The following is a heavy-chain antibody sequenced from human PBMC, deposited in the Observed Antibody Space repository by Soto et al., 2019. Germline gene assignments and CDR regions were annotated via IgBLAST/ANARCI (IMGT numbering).Heavy chain of an antibody. CDR1: SDSVSNIYYY. J-gene: IGHJ5*01. D-gene: IGHD3-9*01. CDR3: ARLYYDSLTGYYIGWFAS. V-gene: IGHV4-39*01. Sequence: QVQLQESGPGLVKPSETLSLTCSVSSDSVSNIYYYWGWIRQPPGKGLEWIGSVSYSGNKYYHPSINSRVTISVETSENQFPLRLCSVTAAGTPVYYCARLYYDSLTGYYIGWFASWGQGILVTVSP. CDR2: VSYSGNK.